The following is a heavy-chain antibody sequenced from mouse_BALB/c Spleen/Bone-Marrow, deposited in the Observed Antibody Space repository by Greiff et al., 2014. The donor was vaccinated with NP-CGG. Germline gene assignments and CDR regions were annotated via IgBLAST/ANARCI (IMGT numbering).Heavy chain of an antibody. CDR1: GYSFTGYY. J-gene: IGHJ3*01. Sequence: EVQRVESGPDLVKPGASVKISCKASGYSFTGYYMYWVKQSHGKSLEWIGRVNPNNGDISYNQKFKGKAILTVDKSSSTAYMELRSPTSEDSAVYYCARSTATGFAYWGQGTLVTVSA. CDR2: VNPNNGDI. V-gene: IGHV1-26*01. CDR3: ARSTATGFAY. D-gene: IGHD1-2*01.